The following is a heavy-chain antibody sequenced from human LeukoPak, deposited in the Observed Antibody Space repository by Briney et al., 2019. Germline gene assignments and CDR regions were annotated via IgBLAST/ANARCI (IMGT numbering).Heavy chain of an antibody. CDR2: INHSGST. J-gene: IGHJ5*02. CDR1: GGSFSGYY. D-gene: IGHD2-2*01. V-gene: IGHV4-34*01. Sequence: SETLSLTCAVYGGSFSGYYWSWIRQPPGKGLEWIGEINHSGSTNYNPSLKSRVTISVDTSKNQFSLKLSSVTAADTAVYYCARKRAKFTINIVVVPAPELNWFDPWGQGTLVTVSS. CDR3: ARKRAKFTINIVVVPAPELNWFDP.